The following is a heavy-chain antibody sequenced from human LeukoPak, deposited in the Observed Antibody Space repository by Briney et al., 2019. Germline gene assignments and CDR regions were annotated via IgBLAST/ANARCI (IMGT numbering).Heavy chain of an antibody. Sequence: GGSLRLSCAASGFTFSSYAMHWVRQAPGKGLEWVAVISYDGSNKFYRDSVKGRFAISRDNSQNTLYLQVNSLRAEDTAVYYCASIYCSGGSCYPYYFDYWGQGTLVTVSS. CDR1: GFTFSSYA. D-gene: IGHD2-15*01. J-gene: IGHJ4*02. CDR3: ASIYCSGGSCYPYYFDY. V-gene: IGHV3-30*09. CDR2: ISYDGSNK.